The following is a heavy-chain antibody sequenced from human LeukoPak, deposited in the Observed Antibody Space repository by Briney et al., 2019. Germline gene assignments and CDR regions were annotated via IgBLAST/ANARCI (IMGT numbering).Heavy chain of an antibody. V-gene: IGHV4-34*01. J-gene: IGHJ4*02. CDR3: GRDGSRYCSGASCYTY. D-gene: IGHD2-15*01. CDR1: GGSLSGYY. CDR2: INYSAST. Sequence: NSSETLSLTCAVYGGSLSGYYWSWIRQPPGRGLEWIGEINYSASTNYNPSLKSRVTISVDTSKNQFSLKLSSVTTADTAVYYCGRDGSRYCSGASCYTYWGQGTLVTVSS.